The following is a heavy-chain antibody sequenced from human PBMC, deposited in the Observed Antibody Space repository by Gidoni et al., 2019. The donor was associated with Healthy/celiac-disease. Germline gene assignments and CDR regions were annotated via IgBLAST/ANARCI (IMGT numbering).Heavy chain of an antibody. D-gene: IGHD1-26*01. V-gene: IGHV3-23*01. J-gene: IGHJ4*02. CDR2: ISGSGGST. CDR3: AIDAWELLDY. CDR1: GFTFSSYA. Sequence: EVQLLESGGGLVQPGGSLRLSCAASGFTFSSYAMSWVRQAPGKGLEWVSAISGSGGSTYYADSGKGRFTISRDNSKNTLYLKMNSLRAEDTAGYYCAIDAWELLDYWGQGTLVTVSS.